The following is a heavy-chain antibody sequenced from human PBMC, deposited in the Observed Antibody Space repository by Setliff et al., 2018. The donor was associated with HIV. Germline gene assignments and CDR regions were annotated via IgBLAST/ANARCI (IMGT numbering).Heavy chain of an antibody. V-gene: IGHV1-69*10. CDR3: ARAPGDYEVWFDP. CDR1: GGTFSSYA. J-gene: IGHJ5*02. CDR2: ITPILGIA. Sequence: SVKVSCKASGGTFSSYAISWVRQAPGQGLEWMGGITPILGIANYAQKFQGRVTITADKSTSTAYMELSSLRSEDTAVYYCARAPGDYEVWFDPWGQGTLVTVSS. D-gene: IGHD4-17*01.